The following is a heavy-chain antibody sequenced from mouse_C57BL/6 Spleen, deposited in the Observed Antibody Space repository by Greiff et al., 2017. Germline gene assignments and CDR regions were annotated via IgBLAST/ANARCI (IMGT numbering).Heavy chain of an antibody. Sequence: QVQLQQSGAELVRPGASVTLSCKASGYTFTDYEMHWVKQAPVHGLEWIGAIGPETGGTAYNQKFKGKAILTADKSSRTPYMELRSLTSEDSAVYYCTDYYGSSPWFAYWGQGTLVTVSA. CDR2: IGPETGGT. J-gene: IGHJ3*01. CDR3: TDYYGSSPWFAY. D-gene: IGHD1-1*01. V-gene: IGHV1-15*01. CDR1: GYTFTDYE.